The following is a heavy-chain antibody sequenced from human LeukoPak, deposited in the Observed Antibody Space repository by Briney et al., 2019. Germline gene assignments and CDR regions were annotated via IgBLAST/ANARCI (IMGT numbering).Heavy chain of an antibody. CDR1: GGSFSGYY. CDR2: INHSGST. Sequence: SETLSLTCAVYGGSFSGYYWSWIRQPPGKGLEWIGEINHSGSTNYNPSLKSRVTISVDTSKNQFSLKLSSVTAADTAVYYCARAPSGYDSSGYRWRGDFDYWGQGTLVTVSS. J-gene: IGHJ4*02. CDR3: ARAPSGYDSSGYRWRGDFDY. D-gene: IGHD3-22*01. V-gene: IGHV4-34*01.